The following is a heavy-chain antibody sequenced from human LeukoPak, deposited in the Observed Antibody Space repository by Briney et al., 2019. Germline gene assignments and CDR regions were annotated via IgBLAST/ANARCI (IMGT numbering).Heavy chain of an antibody. Sequence: GASVKVSCKASGYTFTSYGISWVRQAPGQGLEWMGWISAYNGNTNYAQKLQGRVTMTTDTSTSTAYMELRSPRSDDTAVYYCARPMGSDSGSYSETDFDYWGQGTLVTVSS. V-gene: IGHV1-18*01. CDR2: ISAYNGNT. CDR3: ARPMGSDSGSYSETDFDY. D-gene: IGHD1-26*01. J-gene: IGHJ4*02. CDR1: GYTFTSYG.